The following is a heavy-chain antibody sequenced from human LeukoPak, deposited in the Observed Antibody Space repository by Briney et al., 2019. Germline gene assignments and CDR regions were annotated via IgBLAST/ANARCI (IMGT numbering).Heavy chain of an antibody. V-gene: IGHV3-30*02. D-gene: IGHD3-22*01. CDR2: IRYDGSNK. CDR1: GFTFSSYG. CDR3: ARLDYYDSSGYHDY. J-gene: IGHJ4*02. Sequence: PGGSLRLSCAASGFTFSSYGMYWVRQAPGKGLEWVAFIRYDGSNKYYADSVKGRFTISRDNAKNSLYLQMNSLRAEDTAVYYCARLDYYDSSGYHDYWGQGTLVTVSS.